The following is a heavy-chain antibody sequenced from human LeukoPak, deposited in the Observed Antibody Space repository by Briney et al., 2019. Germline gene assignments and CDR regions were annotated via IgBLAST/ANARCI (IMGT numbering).Heavy chain of an antibody. D-gene: IGHD6-19*01. CDR3: AGGIVVAGVFDY. CDR1: GXTFSSYA. CDR2: ISGSGGST. Sequence: PGGSLRLSCAASGXTFSSYAMSWVRQAPGKGLEWVSAISGSGGSTYYADSVKGRFTISRDIPKNTLYLQMDILRAEDTAVYYCAGGIVVAGVFDYWGQGTLVTVSS. J-gene: IGHJ4*02. V-gene: IGHV3-23*01.